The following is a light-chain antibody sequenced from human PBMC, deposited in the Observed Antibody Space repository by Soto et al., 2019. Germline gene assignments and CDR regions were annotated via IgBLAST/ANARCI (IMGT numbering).Light chain of an antibody. Sequence: EIVFAQSPGSLSLSHWEGDKVCCRASQTIVGNFLAWYQQKPGLAPRLLIYGASRRATGIPDRFSGSGSGTDFTLTISRLEPEDFAVYYCQQYHRSPQTFGQGTKVDI. CDR1: QTIVGNF. J-gene: IGKJ1*01. CDR3: QQYHRSPQT. CDR2: GAS. V-gene: IGKV3-20*01.